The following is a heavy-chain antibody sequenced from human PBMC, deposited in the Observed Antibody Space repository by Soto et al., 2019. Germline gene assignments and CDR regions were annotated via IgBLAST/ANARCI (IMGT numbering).Heavy chain of an antibody. CDR3: ARLEGLATISYYFDF. V-gene: IGHV4-39*01. CDR1: DDSINSDKYY. CDR2: IYYRGNA. J-gene: IGHJ4*02. Sequence: QLQLQESGPGLVKPSETLSLTCSVSDDSINSDKYYWGWIRQPPGKGLEWIGSIYYRGNAYYNPSLQPRATLPPDKSKCQFSLKLNSVTAADSDVYFCARLEGLATISYYFDFWGPGALVTVSS. D-gene: IGHD3-9*01.